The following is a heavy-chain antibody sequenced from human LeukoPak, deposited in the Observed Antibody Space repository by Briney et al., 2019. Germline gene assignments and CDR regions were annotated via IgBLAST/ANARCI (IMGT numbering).Heavy chain of an antibody. D-gene: IGHD5-18*01. V-gene: IGHV4-4*07. Sequence: SETLSLTCTVSGYSISSGYYWSWIRQPAGKGLEWIGRIYTSGSTNYNPSLKSRVTMSVDTSKNQFSLKLSSVTAADTAVYYCARGVGYSYGYYYYYYMDVWGKGTTVTVSS. CDR1: GYSISSGYY. CDR2: IYTSGST. J-gene: IGHJ6*03. CDR3: ARGVGYSYGYYYYYYMDV.